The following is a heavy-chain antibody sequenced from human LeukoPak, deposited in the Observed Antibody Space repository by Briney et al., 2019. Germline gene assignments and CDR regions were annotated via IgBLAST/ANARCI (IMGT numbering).Heavy chain of an antibody. J-gene: IGHJ4*02. CDR1: GFTFSSYA. V-gene: IGHV3-23*01. Sequence: GGSLRLSCAASGFTFSSYAMGWVRQAPGKGLEWVSAISGSGGSTYYADSVKGRFTISRDNSKNTLYLQMNSLRAEDTAVYYCAKGYYYDSSGYLLPPYYFDYWGQGTLVTVSS. CDR3: AKGYYYDSSGYLLPPYYFDY. CDR2: ISGSGGST. D-gene: IGHD3-22*01.